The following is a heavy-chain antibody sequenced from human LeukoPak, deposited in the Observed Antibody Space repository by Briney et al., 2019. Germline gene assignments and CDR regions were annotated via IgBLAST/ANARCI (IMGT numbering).Heavy chain of an antibody. D-gene: IGHD3-22*01. J-gene: IGHJ4*02. V-gene: IGHV4-31*03. Sequence: SETLSLTCTVSGGSISSCGYYWSWIRQHPGKGLEWIGYIYYSGSTYYNPSLKSRVTISVDSSKNQFSLKLSSVTAADTAVYYCARGNPYYYDSSGYPYFDYWGQGTLVTVSS. CDR1: GGSISSCGYY. CDR2: IYYSGST. CDR3: ARGNPYYYDSSGYPYFDY.